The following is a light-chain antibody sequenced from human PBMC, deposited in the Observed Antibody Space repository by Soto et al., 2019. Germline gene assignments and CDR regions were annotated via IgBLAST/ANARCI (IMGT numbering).Light chain of an antibody. V-gene: IGKV3-11*01. CDR3: QQCSNLPPVT. J-gene: IGKJ5*01. CDR2: DAS. CDR1: QSGSTC. Sequence: EIVLTQSPATRSLSPGERATLSCRASQSGSTCLAWYQQKPGHALRLLIYDASARVTCIPARFSGSGSGTDFTRPRSSLEPEDFAVYSRQQCSNLPPVTFGQGTRLETK.